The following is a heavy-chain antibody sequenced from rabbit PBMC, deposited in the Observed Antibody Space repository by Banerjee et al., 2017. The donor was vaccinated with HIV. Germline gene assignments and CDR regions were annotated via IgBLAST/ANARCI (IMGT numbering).Heavy chain of an antibody. CDR3: ASGSDTAYGPFNL. D-gene: IGHD6-1*01. Sequence: QEQLEESGGDLVKPEGSLTLTCTASGFSFSNKYVMCWVRQAPGKGLEWIACINSSSGNTVYARWAKGRFTISKPSSTTVTLQMTSLTAADTATYFCASGSDTAYGPFNLWGQGTLVTVS. V-gene: IGHV1S45*01. J-gene: IGHJ4*01. CDR1: GFSFSNKYV. CDR2: INSSSGNT.